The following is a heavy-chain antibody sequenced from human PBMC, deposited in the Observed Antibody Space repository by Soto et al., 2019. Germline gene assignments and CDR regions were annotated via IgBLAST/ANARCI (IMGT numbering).Heavy chain of an antibody. CDR1: GASISGGRSY. J-gene: IGHJ4*02. D-gene: IGHD5-12*01. CDR2: MFYSGST. Sequence: PSETLSLTCTVSGASISGGRSYWGWIRQHPGKGLEWIGYMFYSGSTYYHPSLKSRVNISADTSKNQFSLRLTSVTPADTAVYYCARDNGYGHFDSWGQGTLVTVSS. V-gene: IGHV4-31*03. CDR3: ARDNGYGHFDS.